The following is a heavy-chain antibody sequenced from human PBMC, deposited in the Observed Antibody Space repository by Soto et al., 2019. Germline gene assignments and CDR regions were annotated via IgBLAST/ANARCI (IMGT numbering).Heavy chain of an antibody. Sequence: GGSLRLSCAASGFNFSDYYMSWIRQAPGKGLEWVSYISSNGNTIYDGDSVKGRFTISRDNSKNLLYLQMNSLRAEDTAVYYCARVCPDAFGIWGLGTVVTVSS. CDR2: ISSNGNTI. J-gene: IGHJ3*02. CDR3: ARVCPDAFGI. V-gene: IGHV3-11*01. CDR1: GFNFSDYY.